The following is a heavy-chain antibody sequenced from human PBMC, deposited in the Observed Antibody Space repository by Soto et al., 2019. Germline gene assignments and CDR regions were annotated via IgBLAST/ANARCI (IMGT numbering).Heavy chain of an antibody. CDR1: GGSISSYY. Sequence: SETLSLTCTVSGGSISSYYWSWIRQPPGKGLEWIGYIYYSGSTSYNPSLKSRVTISLDTSKNQFSLKLSSVTAADTAVYYCATMYSSSWYYFDYWAQGTLVTVSS. CDR2: IYYSGST. V-gene: IGHV4-59*08. D-gene: IGHD6-13*01. J-gene: IGHJ4*02. CDR3: ATMYSSSWYYFDY.